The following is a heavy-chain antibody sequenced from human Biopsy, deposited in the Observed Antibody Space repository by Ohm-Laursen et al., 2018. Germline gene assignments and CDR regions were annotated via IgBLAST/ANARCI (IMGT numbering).Heavy chain of an antibody. Sequence: GTLSLTCAVYGGSLSGYYWSWIRQPPGKGLQWIGEINDSGSINYDPSLESRVTISKETSRNQFSLKMNSVTAADTAVYYCAKHGSGWTGDDALHIWGQGTMVTVSS. J-gene: IGHJ3*02. CDR2: INDSGSI. D-gene: IGHD6-19*01. V-gene: IGHV4-34*01. CDR3: AKHGSGWTGDDALHI. CDR1: GGSLSGYY.